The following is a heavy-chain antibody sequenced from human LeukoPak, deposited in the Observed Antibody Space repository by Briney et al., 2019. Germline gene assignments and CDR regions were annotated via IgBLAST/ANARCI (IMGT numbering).Heavy chain of an antibody. CDR2: FSAGGNRT. D-gene: IGHD1-26*01. J-gene: IGHJ4*02. CDR1: GFTFRDYA. CDR3: AKVVSAWELTIDY. V-gene: IGHV3-23*01. Sequence: GGSLRLSCAASGFTFRDYAMTWVRQAPGKGPEWVSTFSAGGNRTYYADSVKGRFIITRDNSKNTLYLQMNSLRAEDTAVYYCAKVVSAWELTIDYWGQGTLVTVSS.